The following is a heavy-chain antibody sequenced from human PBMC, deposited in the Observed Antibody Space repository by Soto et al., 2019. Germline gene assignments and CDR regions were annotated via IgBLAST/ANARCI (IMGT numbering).Heavy chain of an antibody. CDR1: GFTFSDYY. CDR3: ARHVRNGYNDLLPYYYYYGMDV. CDR2: ISSSGSTI. D-gene: IGHD1-26*01. J-gene: IGHJ6*02. V-gene: IGHV3-11*01. Sequence: QVQLVESGGGLVKPGGSLRLSCAASGFTFSDYYMSWIRQAPGKGLEWVSYISSSGSTIYYADSVKGRFTISRDNAKNSLDLQMNSLRAEDTAVYYCARHVRNGYNDLLPYYYYYGMDVWGQGTTVTVSS.